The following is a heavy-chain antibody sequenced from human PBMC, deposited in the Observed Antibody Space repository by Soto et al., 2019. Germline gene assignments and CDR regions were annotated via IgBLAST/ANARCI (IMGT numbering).Heavy chain of an antibody. J-gene: IGHJ5*02. V-gene: IGHV4-4*02. D-gene: IGHD6-19*01. CDR3: ARGRGRYSSGWSWFDP. CDR2: IFQSGST. CDR1: GGTIRSPDW. Sequence: SETLSLTCVGSGGTIRSPDWWTWVRQPPGKGLEWIGEIFQSGSTNYTPSLESRVTISVDKSKNQFSLTLTSVTAADTAVYFCARGRGRYSSGWSWFDPWGQGILVTVSS.